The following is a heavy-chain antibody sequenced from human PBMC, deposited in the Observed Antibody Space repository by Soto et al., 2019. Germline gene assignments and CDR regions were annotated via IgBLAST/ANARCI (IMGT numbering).Heavy chain of an antibody. Sequence: EVQLLESGGGLVQPGGSLRLSCVASGFSFSSYAMSWVRQAPGKGLEWVSVISGVDGSTYYAESVKGRFTISRDNSKKTLFLLMNSLRAEDTAVYYCAKGDGGYHSFCDHWGRGTLVTVSS. CDR1: GFSFSSYA. CDR2: ISGVDGST. CDR3: AKGDGGYHSFCDH. D-gene: IGHD3-22*01. V-gene: IGHV3-23*01. J-gene: IGHJ4*02.